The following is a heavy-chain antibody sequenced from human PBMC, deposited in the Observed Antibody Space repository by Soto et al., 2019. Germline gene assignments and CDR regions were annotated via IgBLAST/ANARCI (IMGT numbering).Heavy chain of an antibody. D-gene: IGHD3-10*01. Sequence: EVQLVESGGGLVQPGGSLRLSCAASGFTFNNFALTWVRQAPGKGLEWVSTISGAGANTYYADSVKGRFTISRDNSKNTLYLQMFSLRAEDTAVYFCARRVIGSSRAFDIWGQGTMVTVSS. J-gene: IGHJ3*02. CDR3: ARRVIGSSRAFDI. V-gene: IGHV3-23*04. CDR2: ISGAGANT. CDR1: GFTFNNFA.